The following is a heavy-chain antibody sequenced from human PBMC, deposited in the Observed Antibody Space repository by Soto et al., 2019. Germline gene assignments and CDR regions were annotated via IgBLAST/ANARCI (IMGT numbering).Heavy chain of an antibody. Sequence: EVQLVESGGGLVQPGGSLRLSCAASGFNFSDHYMDWVRQAPGKGLEWVARIRNKANSYTTHYAASVKGRFTISRDDSKNSLFLQMNSLQTEETAVYYCARGYCSGGRCFSGSDWGQGTLVTVSS. CDR3: ARGYCSGGRCFSGSD. V-gene: IGHV3-72*01. J-gene: IGHJ4*02. CDR1: GFNFSDHY. CDR2: IRNKANSYTT. D-gene: IGHD2-15*01.